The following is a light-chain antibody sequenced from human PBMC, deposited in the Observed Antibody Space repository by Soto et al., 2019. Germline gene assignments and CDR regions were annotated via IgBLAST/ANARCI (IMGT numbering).Light chain of an antibody. V-gene: IGKV1-8*01. CDR3: QPYYEYPWT. CDR1: QSITNY. Sequence: AIRMTQSPSSFSASTGDRVTITCRASQSITNYLAWFQQKPGRAPRLLIYGASALQSGVPSRFSGSGSGAEFTLTITYLQSEDFATYYCQPYYEYPWTFGQGTRVESK. CDR2: GAS. J-gene: IGKJ1*01.